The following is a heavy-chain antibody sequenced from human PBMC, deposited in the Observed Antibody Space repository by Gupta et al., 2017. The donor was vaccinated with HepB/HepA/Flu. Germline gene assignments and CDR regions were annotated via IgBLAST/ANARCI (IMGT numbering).Heavy chain of an antibody. V-gene: IGHV4-34*01. Sequence: QVQLQQWGAGLLKPSETLSLTCAVYGGSFSGYYWSWIRQPPGKGLEWIGEINHSASTNYNPALKSRVTISVDTPKKQCSLKMRSVPAADTAVYYCARGRLKYGDSGDGGQGTLVTVYS. J-gene: IGHJ4*02. CDR2: INHSAST. CDR3: ARGRLKYGDSGD. D-gene: IGHD4-17*01. CDR1: GGSFSGYY.